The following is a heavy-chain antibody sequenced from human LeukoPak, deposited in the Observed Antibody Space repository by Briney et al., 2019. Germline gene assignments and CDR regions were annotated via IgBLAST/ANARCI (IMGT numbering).Heavy chain of an antibody. Sequence: GSSVKVSCKASGGTFSSYAISWVRQAPGQGLEWMGGIIPIFGTANYAQKFRGRVTTTADESTSTAYMELSSLRSEDTAVYYCARGLARTGEFDYWGQGTLVTVSS. CDR2: IIPIFGTA. CDR3: ARGLARTGEFDY. D-gene: IGHD7-27*01. CDR1: GGTFSSYA. J-gene: IGHJ4*02. V-gene: IGHV1-69*01.